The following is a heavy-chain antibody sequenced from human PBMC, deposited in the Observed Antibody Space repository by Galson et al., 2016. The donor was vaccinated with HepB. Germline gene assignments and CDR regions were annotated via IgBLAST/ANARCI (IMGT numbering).Heavy chain of an antibody. Sequence: SLRLSCAASGFTFDDYVIHWVRQPPGKGLEWVSLISWDGSATFYVDSVKGRFTISRDNSKNVLYLQMDSLRTDDTAFYYCVKASGRNYHFDHWGQGTLVTVSS. CDR3: VKASGRNYHFDH. V-gene: IGHV3-43D*03. CDR1: GFTFDDYV. D-gene: IGHD1-7*01. J-gene: IGHJ4*02. CDR2: ISWDGSAT.